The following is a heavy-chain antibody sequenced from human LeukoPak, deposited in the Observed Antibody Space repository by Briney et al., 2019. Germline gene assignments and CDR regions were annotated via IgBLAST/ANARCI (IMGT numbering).Heavy chain of an antibody. CDR3: ARDGGFY. CDR2: INHSGST. Sequence: SETLSLTCAVYGGSFSGYYWSWIRQPPGKGLEWIGEINHSGSTNYNPSLKSRVTISVDTSKNQFSLKLSSVTAADTAVYYCARDGGFYWGQGTLVTVSS. D-gene: IGHD6-6*01. CDR1: GGSFSGYY. J-gene: IGHJ4*02. V-gene: IGHV4-34*01.